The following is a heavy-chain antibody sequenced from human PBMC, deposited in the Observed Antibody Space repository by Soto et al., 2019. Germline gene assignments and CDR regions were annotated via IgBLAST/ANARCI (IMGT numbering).Heavy chain of an antibody. D-gene: IGHD3-22*01. CDR3: MLGSGWKDFDY. V-gene: IGHV4-31*03. CDR2: IYYSGST. CDR1: GGSISSGGYY. Sequence: SETLSLTCTVSGGSISSGGYYWSWIRHHPGKGLEWIGYIYYSGSTYYNPSLKSRVTISVDTSKNQFSLKLSSVTAADTAVYYCMLGSGWKDFDYWRRATLVTVSS. J-gene: IGHJ4*02.